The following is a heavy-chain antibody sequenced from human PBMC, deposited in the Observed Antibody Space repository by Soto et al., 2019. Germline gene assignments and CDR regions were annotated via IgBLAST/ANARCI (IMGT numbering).Heavy chain of an antibody. V-gene: IGHV4-4*02. CDR2: AHHSGRT. CDR3: ARHPAITGTNGFIS. Sequence: QVQLQESGPGLVRPSGTLSLTCPVSSASISSNSWWSGVLQPPGKGLEWIGEAHHSGRTNYDPSLKSRVTRSVDTSKNQFTLKLITVAAADRAVYHCARHPAITGTNGFISWGLGTLVTVSS. D-gene: IGHD1-20*01. J-gene: IGHJ5*02. CDR1: SASISSNSW.